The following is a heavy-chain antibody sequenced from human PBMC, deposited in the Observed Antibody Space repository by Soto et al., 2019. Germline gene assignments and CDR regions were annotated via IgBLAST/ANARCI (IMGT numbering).Heavy chain of an antibody. D-gene: IGHD1-26*01. CDR2: IYYSGST. Sequence: SATLSLTCTVSGGSISSSSYYWGWIRQPPGKGLEWIGSIYYSGSTYYNPSLKSRVTISVDTSKNQFSLKLSSVTAADTAVYYCARLGGGLADFDYWGQGTLVTVSS. CDR1: GGSISSSSYY. CDR3: ARLGGGLADFDY. J-gene: IGHJ4*02. V-gene: IGHV4-39*01.